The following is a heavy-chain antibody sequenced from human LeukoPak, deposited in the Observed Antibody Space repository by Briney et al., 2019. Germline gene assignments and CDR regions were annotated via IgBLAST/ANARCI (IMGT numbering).Heavy chain of an antibody. J-gene: IGHJ4*02. D-gene: IGHD3-16*02. CDR3: AKDYDYIWGSYRQFDY. CDR1: GFTFSRFA. CDR2: ISTSGAST. V-gene: IGHV3-23*01. Sequence: PGGSLRLSCANSGFTFSRFAMSRVRQAPGKGLEWVSTISTSGASTYYADSVRGRFTISRDNSKNTLYLQMNSLRAEDTTVYYCAKDYDYIWGSYRQFDYWGQGTLVTVSS.